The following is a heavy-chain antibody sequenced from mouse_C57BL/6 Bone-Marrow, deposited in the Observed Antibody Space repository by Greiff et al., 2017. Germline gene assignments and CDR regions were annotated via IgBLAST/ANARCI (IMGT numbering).Heavy chain of an antibody. D-gene: IGHD2-3*01. CDR1: GFTFSSYA. CDR3: ARDPIPQDGYYDY. J-gene: IGHJ2*01. CDR2: ISDGGSYT. V-gene: IGHV5-4*01. Sequence: EVKLVESGGGLVKPGGSLKLSCAASGFTFSSYAMSWVRPTPEKRLEWVATISDGGSYTYYPDNVKGRFTISRDNAKNNLYLQMSHLKSEDTAMYYCARDPIPQDGYYDYWGQGTTLTVSS.